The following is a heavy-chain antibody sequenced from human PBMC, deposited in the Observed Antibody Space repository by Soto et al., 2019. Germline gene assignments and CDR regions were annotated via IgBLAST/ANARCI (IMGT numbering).Heavy chain of an antibody. Sequence: GGSLRLSCAASGFTFSSYSMNWVRQAPGKGLEWVSSISSSSSYIYYADSVKGRFTISRDNAKNSLYLQMNSLRAEDTAVYYCARESTIFGVSSGNSGDYWGQGTLVTVSS. J-gene: IGHJ4*02. D-gene: IGHD3-3*01. V-gene: IGHV3-21*01. CDR2: ISSSSSYI. CDR3: ARESTIFGVSSGNSGDY. CDR1: GFTFSSYS.